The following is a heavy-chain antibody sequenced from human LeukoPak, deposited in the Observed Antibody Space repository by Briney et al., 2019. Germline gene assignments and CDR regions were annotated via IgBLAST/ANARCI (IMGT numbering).Heavy chain of an antibody. CDR3: ATKQWLAPPPDS. V-gene: IGHV3-74*01. CDR1: GFTFSKYW. Sequence: GGSLRLSCAASGFTFSKYWMLWVRQAPGKGLESVSRINTDGTVTTYAVSVKGRFTVSRDNADNTMFLQMNSVRDEDAGVYYCATKQWLAPPPDSWGQGTPVTVSS. D-gene: IGHD6-19*01. J-gene: IGHJ4*02. CDR2: INTDGTVT.